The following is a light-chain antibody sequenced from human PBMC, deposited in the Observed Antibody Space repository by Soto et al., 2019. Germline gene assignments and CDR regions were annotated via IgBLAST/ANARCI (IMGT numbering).Light chain of an antibody. J-gene: IGKJ4*01. V-gene: IGKV3-15*01. CDR2: FAS. CDR1: QSVYNN. CDR3: QQYTKWPLT. Sequence: EIVMTQSPATLSVSPGEKATLSCRASQSVYNNLAWYQQKPGQAPRLLIYFASTRATGIPARFSGSVSGTEFSLTISSLQSEDFALYYCQQYTKWPLTFGGGTKVETK.